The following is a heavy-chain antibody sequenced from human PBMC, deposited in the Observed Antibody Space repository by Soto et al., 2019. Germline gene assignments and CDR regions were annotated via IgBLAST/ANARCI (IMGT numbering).Heavy chain of an antibody. CDR1: GFTFSSYA. CDR2: ISGSGGST. V-gene: IGHV3-23*01. J-gene: IGHJ6*02. D-gene: IGHD3-10*01. CDR3: AKEIIYYYGMDV. Sequence: WGSLILSCAASGFTFSSYAMSWVRQAPGKGLEWVSAISGSGGSTYYADSVKGRFTISRDDSKNTLYLQMNSLRAEDTAVYYCAKEIIYYYGMDVWGQGTTVTVSS.